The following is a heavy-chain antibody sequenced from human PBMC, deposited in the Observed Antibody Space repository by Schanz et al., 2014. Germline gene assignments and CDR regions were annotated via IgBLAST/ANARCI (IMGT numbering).Heavy chain of an antibody. CDR3: ARDKGGYYPFDY. J-gene: IGHJ4*02. CDR2: ISYDGRHK. D-gene: IGHD3-3*01. CDR1: GFTFSGYG. Sequence: QVQLVESGGGVVQPGRSLRLSCAASGFTFSGYGMHWVRQAPGKGLEWVAIISYDGRHKNYADSVKGRFTISRDNSKNTLHLQMNSLRVEDTAVYYCARDKGGYYPFDYWGQGTLVTVSS. V-gene: IGHV3-30*03.